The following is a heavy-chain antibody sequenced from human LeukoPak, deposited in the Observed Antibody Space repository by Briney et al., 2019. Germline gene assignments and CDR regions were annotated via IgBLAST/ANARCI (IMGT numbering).Heavy chain of an antibody. V-gene: IGHV4-34*01. CDR3: ARGRSGCHYY. D-gene: IGHD6-19*01. CDR1: GGSFSGYY. J-gene: IGHJ4*02. CDR2: INHSGST. Sequence: SETLSLTCAVYGGSFSGYYWSWIRQPPGKGLEWIGEINHSGSTNYNPSLKSRVTISVDTSKNRFSLKLSSVTAADTAVYYCARGRSGCHYYWGQGTLVTVSS.